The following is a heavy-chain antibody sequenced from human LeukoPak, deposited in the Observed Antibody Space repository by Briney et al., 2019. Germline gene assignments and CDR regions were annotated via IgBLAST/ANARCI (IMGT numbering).Heavy chain of an antibody. J-gene: IGHJ3*02. V-gene: IGHV6-1*01. D-gene: IGHD2-2*01. CDR2: TYYRSKWYN. CDR1: GDSVSSSFAA. CDR3: SRGRSLGYCSSTSCYVSDAFDI. Sequence: SQTLSLTCAISGDSVSSSFAAWTWLRQSPSRGLEWLGRTYYRSKWYNDYAESLKSRITINPDTSKNQFSLHLNSVTPEDTAVYFCSRGRSLGYCSSTSCYVSDAFDIWGQGTMVTVSS.